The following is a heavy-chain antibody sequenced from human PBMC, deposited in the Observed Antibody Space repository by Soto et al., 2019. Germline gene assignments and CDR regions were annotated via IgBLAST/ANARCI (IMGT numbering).Heavy chain of an antibody. D-gene: IGHD2-21*02. Sequence: SETLSLTCAVYGGSFSGYYWSCIRQPPGKGLEWSGEINHSGSTNYNPSLTSRVTISVDTSKNQLSLKLSSVTAADTAVYYCARASIVVVTAILRYYYYYGMDVWGQGTTVTVSS. CDR3: ARASIVVVTAILRYYYYYGMDV. J-gene: IGHJ6*02. CDR2: INHSGST. V-gene: IGHV4-34*01. CDR1: GGSFSGYY.